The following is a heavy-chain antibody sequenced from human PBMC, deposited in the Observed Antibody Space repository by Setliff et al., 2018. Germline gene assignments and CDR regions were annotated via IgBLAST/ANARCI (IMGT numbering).Heavy chain of an antibody. J-gene: IGHJ4*02. Sequence: ASVKVSCKSSGYIFSDYGITWVRQAPGQGLEWMGWANNNNFNTNYAQKFQGRVTMTIDTSTDTVYMELRSLKSDDTALYYCARINFYVSSGYYYAPDYWGQGSQVTVSS. CDR1: GYIFSDYG. CDR2: ANNNNFNT. V-gene: IGHV1-18*01. D-gene: IGHD3-22*01. CDR3: ARINFYVSSGYYYAPDY.